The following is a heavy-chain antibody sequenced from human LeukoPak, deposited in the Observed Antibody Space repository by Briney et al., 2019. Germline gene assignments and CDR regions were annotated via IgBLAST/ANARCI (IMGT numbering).Heavy chain of an antibody. CDR3: ARLGGWYSSSLGAFDI. V-gene: IGHV5-51*01. J-gene: IGHJ3*02. CDR1: GYSFTSYW. Sequence: GESLKISCKGSGYSFTSYWIGWVRQLPGKGLEWMGIIYPGDSDTRYSPSFQGQVTISADKSISTAYLQWSSLKASDTAMYYCARLGGWYSSSLGAFDIWGQGTMVTVSS. D-gene: IGHD6-6*01. CDR2: IYPGDSDT.